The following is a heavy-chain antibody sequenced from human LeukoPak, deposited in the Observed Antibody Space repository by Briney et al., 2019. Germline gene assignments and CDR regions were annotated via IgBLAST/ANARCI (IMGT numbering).Heavy chain of an antibody. V-gene: IGHV4-34*01. CDR1: GGSFSGYY. J-gene: IGHJ4*02. Sequence: KPSETLSLTCAVYGGSFSGYYWSWIRQPPGKGLEWIGEINHSGSTNYNPSLKSRVTISVDTSKNQFSLKLSSVTAADTAVYYCARFRRRLLWFGEFHTGHYFDYWGQGTLVTVSS. CDR3: ARFRRRLLWFGEFHTGHYFDY. D-gene: IGHD3-10*01. CDR2: INHSGST.